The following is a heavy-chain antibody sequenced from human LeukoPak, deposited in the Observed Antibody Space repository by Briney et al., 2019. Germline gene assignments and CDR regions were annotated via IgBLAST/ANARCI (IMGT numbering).Heavy chain of an antibody. J-gene: IGHJ5*02. Sequence: GGSLRLSCAASGFTFSSYAMSWVRQPPGRGLEWVSAISGSFGSTYYADSVKGRFTISRDNPKNTLYLQMNSLRAEDTAVYYCAKDSRARISFGGVFDAWGQGTLVTVSS. CDR1: GFTFSSYA. V-gene: IGHV3-23*01. CDR3: AKDSRARISFGGVFDA. D-gene: IGHD3-16*01. CDR2: ISGSFGST.